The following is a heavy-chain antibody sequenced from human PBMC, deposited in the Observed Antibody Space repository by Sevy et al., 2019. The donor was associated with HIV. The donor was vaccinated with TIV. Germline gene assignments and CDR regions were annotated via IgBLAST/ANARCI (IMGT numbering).Heavy chain of an antibody. CDR2: IKYDGSQK. J-gene: IGHJ4*02. V-gene: IGHV3-7*03. CDR1: GLTFSSYW. Sequence: GGSLRLSCVASGLTFSSYWMKWVRQAPGKGLECVANIKYDGSQKSYVDSVKGRFTISRDNAKNSLYLQMNSLRAEDTAVYYCTRLSLGADVDYWGQGTLVTVSS. CDR3: TRLSLGADVDY.